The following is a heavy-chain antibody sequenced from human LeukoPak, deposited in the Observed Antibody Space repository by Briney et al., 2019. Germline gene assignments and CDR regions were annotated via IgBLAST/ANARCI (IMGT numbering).Heavy chain of an antibody. Sequence: SETLSLTCTVSGRSISSYYWSWIRQPPGKGLEWIGYIYYSGSTNYNPSLKSRVTIPVDTSKTQFSLKLSSVTAADTAVYYCARQGGGFWYFDLWGRGTLVTVSS. CDR1: GRSISSYY. J-gene: IGHJ2*01. V-gene: IGHV4-59*08. CDR2: IYYSGST. D-gene: IGHD6-25*01. CDR3: ARQGGGFWYFDL.